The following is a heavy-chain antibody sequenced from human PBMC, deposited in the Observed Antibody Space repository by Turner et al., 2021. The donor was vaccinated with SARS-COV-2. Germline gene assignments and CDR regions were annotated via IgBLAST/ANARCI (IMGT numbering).Heavy chain of an antibody. J-gene: IGHJ4*02. CDR2: INPNSGGT. D-gene: IGHD6-6*01. CDR3: ARALSSSSGDFDY. Sequence: QVQLVQSVAEGKKPGASGRVSCKASGYTFTGYYMHRVRQAPGQGLEWMGWINPNSGGTNYAQKFQGRVTMTRDTSISTAYMELSRLRSDDTAVYYCARALSSSSGDFDYWGQGTLVTVSS. V-gene: IGHV1-2*02. CDR1: GYTFTGYY.